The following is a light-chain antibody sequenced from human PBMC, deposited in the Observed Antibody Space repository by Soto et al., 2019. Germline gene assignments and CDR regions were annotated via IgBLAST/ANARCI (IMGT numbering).Light chain of an antibody. V-gene: IGLV2-14*01. CDR1: RSDGGGYNY. CDR3: SSYTSSSPNYV. J-gene: IGLJ1*01. CDR2: EVS. Sequence: QPVLTQPGCVSGSSGQSSTISCTGTRSDGGGYNYVSWYQQHPGKATKLMIYEVSNRPSGVSNRFSGSKSGKTASLTISGLQAEDVADYYCSSYTSSSPNYVFGTGTTVTV.